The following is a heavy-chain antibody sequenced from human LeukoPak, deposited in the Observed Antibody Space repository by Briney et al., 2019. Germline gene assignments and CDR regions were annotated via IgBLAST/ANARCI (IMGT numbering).Heavy chain of an antibody. CDR1: GFTVSNSF. CDR2: IYSDGTS. V-gene: IGHV3-53*01. D-gene: IGHD7-27*01. CDR3: TKTGGPWD. J-gene: IGHJ4*02. Sequence: GGSLRLSCAASGFTVSNSFMSWIRQAPGKGLEWVSVIYSDGTSYYADSVKARFSISRDNSENSLYLQMNSLRVEDTAMYHCTKTGGPWDWGQGTLVTVSS.